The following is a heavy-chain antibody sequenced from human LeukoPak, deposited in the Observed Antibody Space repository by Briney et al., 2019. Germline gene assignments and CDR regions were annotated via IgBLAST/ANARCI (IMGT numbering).Heavy chain of an antibody. Sequence: SETLSLTCTVPSGSINSYYWSWIRQPAGKGLEWIGYIYYSGSTNYNPSLKSRVTISVDTSKNQFSLKLSSVTAADTAVYYCARVEYAYYGMDVWGQGTTVTVSS. D-gene: IGHD2/OR15-2a*01. J-gene: IGHJ6*02. CDR3: ARVEYAYYGMDV. CDR1: SGSINSYY. V-gene: IGHV4-59*01. CDR2: IYYSGST.